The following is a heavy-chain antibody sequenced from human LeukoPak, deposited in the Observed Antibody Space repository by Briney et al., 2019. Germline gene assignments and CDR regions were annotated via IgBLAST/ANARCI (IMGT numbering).Heavy chain of an antibody. J-gene: IGHJ4*02. Sequence: GSVKVSCKASGYTFTNYCMHWVRQGPGQGLEWMGIINPSGGSTSYAQKFQGSVTMTRDTPTSTVYMELSSLRAEDTAVYYCARGGSSWESDYWGQGTLVTVSS. V-gene: IGHV1-46*01. CDR1: GYTFTNYC. D-gene: IGHD6-13*01. CDR2: INPSGGST. CDR3: ARGGSSWESDY.